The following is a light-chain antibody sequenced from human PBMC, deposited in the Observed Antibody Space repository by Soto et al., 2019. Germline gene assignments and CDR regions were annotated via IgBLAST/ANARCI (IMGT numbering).Light chain of an antibody. CDR3: QQYNNWPWT. V-gene: IGKV3-15*01. J-gene: IGKJ1*01. CDR1: QSISGT. CDR2: GAS. Sequence: EIVMTQSPATLSVSPGGRATLSCRASQSISGTFAWYQQKPGQAPRLLIYGASTRATSFPAMFSGSWSGTDFTLTISSLQSEDFAVYYCQQYNNWPWTFGQGTKVEIK.